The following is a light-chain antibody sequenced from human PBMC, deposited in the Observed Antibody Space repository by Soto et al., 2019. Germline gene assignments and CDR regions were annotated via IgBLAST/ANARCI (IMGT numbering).Light chain of an antibody. J-gene: IGLJ1*01. CDR3: AAWDVSLKGFV. CDR2: EVS. Sequence: QSVLTQPASVSGPPGQSITISCTGTSSDVGSYNFVSWYQQLPGKAPKLMIYEVSNRPSGVSNRFSGSKSGNTASLTISGLQAEDEATYFCAAWDVSLKGFVFGTGTKVTVL. V-gene: IGLV2-14*01. CDR1: SSDVGSYNF.